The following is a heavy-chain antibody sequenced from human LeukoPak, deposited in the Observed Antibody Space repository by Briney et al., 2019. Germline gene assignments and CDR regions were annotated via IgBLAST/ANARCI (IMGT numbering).Heavy chain of an antibody. CDR3: AKTGDRVELPEPPTPHYYYYGMDV. V-gene: IGHV3-23*01. J-gene: IGHJ6*02. CDR2: ISGSGGSK. Sequence: GGSLRLSCAASGVTFSSYAMSWVRQAPGKGLEWVGAISGSGGSKYYADSVTGPFTISSDNSKNTIYLQMHSLRAADTAVYYCAKTGDRVELPEPPTPHYYYYGMDVWGQGTTVTVSS. CDR1: GVTFSSYA. D-gene: IGHD2-15*01.